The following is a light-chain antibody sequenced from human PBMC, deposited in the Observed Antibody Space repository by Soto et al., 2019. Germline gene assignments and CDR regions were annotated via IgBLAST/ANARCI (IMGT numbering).Light chain of an antibody. CDR1: QSISRW. Sequence: DIQITQSPSTPSGSVGDTVTITFPASQSISRWLAWYQQRPGRAPNLLISDASTLESGVPSRFSGSGSGTEFTLTISSLQPDDFATYHCQQYSSYLITFGGGTKVDNK. J-gene: IGKJ4*01. V-gene: IGKV1-5*01. CDR2: DAS. CDR3: QQYSSYLIT.